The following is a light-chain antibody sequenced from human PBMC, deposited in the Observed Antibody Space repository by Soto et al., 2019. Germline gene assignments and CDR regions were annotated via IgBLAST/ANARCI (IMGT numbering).Light chain of an antibody. V-gene: IGLV2-14*03. CDR1: SSDVGGYNY. CDR2: DVS. CDR3: SSYTSRSTYV. Sequence: QSALTQPASASGSPGQAITISCTGTSSDVGGYNYVSWYQQHPGNAHKVIISDVSDRPSGDSNRFSGSKSGNTASLTSSVLQAEDEADYYASSYTSRSTYVFGTGTKVTVL. J-gene: IGLJ1*01.